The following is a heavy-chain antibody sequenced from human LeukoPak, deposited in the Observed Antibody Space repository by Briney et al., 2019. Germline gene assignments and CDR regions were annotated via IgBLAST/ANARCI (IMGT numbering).Heavy chain of an antibody. CDR2: IYYSGST. V-gene: IGHV4-39*01. D-gene: IGHD2-2*01. CDR1: GGSISSSSYY. J-gene: IGHJ4*02. Sequence: PSETLSLTCTVSGGSISSSSYYWGWIRQPPGKGLEWIGSIYYSGSTYYNPSLKGRVTISVDTSKDQFSLKLSSVTAADTAVYYCARQLGYCSSTSCYADKVDYWGQGTLVTVSS. CDR3: ARQLGYCSSTSCYADKVDY.